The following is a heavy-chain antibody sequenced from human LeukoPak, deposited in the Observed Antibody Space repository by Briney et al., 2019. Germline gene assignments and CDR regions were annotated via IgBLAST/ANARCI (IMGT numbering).Heavy chain of an antibody. CDR2: INPNSGGT. CDR3: ARVDYGDYDFDY. Sequence: GASVKDSCKATGYTFTGYYRHWVRQAPGQGLEWMGWINPNSGGTNYAQKFQGRVTMTRDTSISTAYMELSRLRSDDTAVYYCARVDYGDYDFDYWGQGTLVTVSS. J-gene: IGHJ4*02. V-gene: IGHV1-2*02. CDR1: GYTFTGYY. D-gene: IGHD4-17*01.